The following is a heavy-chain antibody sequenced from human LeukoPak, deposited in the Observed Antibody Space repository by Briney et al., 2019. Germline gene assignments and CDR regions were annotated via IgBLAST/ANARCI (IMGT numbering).Heavy chain of an antibody. J-gene: IGHJ4*02. D-gene: IGHD1-7*01. Sequence: ASVKVSCKASGYTFTSYYMHWVRQAPGQGLEWMGWINPNNGGTNYAQKFQGRVTMTRDTSISTAYMELSRPRSDDTAVYYCATGGGSGTTFDYWGQGTLVTVSS. CDR2: INPNNGGT. CDR3: ATGGGSGTTFDY. CDR1: GYTFTSYY. V-gene: IGHV1-2*02.